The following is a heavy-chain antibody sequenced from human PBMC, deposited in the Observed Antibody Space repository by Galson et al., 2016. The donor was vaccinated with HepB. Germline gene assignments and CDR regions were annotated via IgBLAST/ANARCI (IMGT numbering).Heavy chain of an antibody. V-gene: IGHV2-70*04. CDR1: DFSVTTRRVR. Sequence: PALVKPTQTLTMTCTFSDFSVTTRRVRVNWIRQPPGKALEWLARIDWDGDEFYRTSLKTRLTISKDTSKNRVVLAMTNMDPVDTATYYCARAYCSDGSCYNAFDSWGQGTLVTVSS. J-gene: IGHJ4*02. D-gene: IGHD2-15*01. CDR3: ARAYCSDGSCYNAFDS. CDR2: IDWDGDE.